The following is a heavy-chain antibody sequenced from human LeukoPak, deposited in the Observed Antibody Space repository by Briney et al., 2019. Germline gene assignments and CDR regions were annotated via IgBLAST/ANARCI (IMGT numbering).Heavy chain of an antibody. J-gene: IGHJ4*02. Sequence: SETLSLTCTVSGGSISSYYWSWIRQPAGKGLEWIGRIYTSGSTNYIPSLKSRVTMSVDTSKNQFSLKLSSVTAADTAVYYCARGIYYYDSSGYYSSLRNYFDYWGQGTLVTVSS. V-gene: IGHV4-4*07. D-gene: IGHD3-22*01. CDR3: ARGIYYYDSSGYYSSLRNYFDY. CDR1: GGSISSYY. CDR2: IYTSGST.